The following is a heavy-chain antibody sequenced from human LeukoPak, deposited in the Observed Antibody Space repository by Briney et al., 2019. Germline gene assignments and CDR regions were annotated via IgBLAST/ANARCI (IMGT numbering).Heavy chain of an antibody. CDR1: GFSFSSYA. Sequence: PGGSLRLSCAASGFSFSSYAMHWVRQAPGKGLEWVAVIWYDGGNKYYADSVKGRFTFSRDNAKNTLYLQMNSLRAEDTAVYYCARVRRYYDTTGSDDAFDIWGQGTMVTVSS. V-gene: IGHV3-33*01. D-gene: IGHD3-22*01. CDR2: IWYDGGNK. CDR3: ARVRRYYDTTGSDDAFDI. J-gene: IGHJ3*02.